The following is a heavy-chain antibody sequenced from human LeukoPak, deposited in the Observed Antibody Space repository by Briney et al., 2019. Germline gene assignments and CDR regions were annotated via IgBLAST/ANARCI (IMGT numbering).Heavy chain of an antibody. CDR2: VSYSGNT. CDR3: ARRPMSNRTFDI. CDR1: GGSFSGYY. D-gene: IGHD4-11*01. J-gene: IGHJ3*02. Sequence: PSETLSLTCAVYGGSFSGYYWSWIRQPPGKGLEWIGRVSYSGNTYYNPSLKSRVTVSVDTSKNQFSLKLTSVTVPDTAVYYCARRPMSNRTFDIWGQGTMVTVSS. V-gene: IGHV4-34*01.